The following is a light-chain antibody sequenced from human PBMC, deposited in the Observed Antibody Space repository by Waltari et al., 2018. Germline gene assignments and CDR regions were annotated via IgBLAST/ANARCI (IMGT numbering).Light chain of an antibody. CDR2: AAS. CDR1: QSISNY. Sequence: DIQMTQSPSSLSASVGDRVTITCRASQSISNYLNWYQQKPGRAPKILIYAASSLQSGVPSRFSGSGSGTDFTLIISSLQPEDFATYYCQQSSITPKTFGQGTRLEIK. J-gene: IGKJ5*01. CDR3: QQSSITPKT. V-gene: IGKV1-39*01.